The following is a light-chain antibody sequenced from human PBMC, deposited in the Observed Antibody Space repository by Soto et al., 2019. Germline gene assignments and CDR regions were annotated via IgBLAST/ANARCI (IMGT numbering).Light chain of an antibody. CDR2: KAS. CDR1: QSISSW. Sequence: DIQMTQSPSTLSASVVDRVTITGRASQSISSWLAWYQQKPGKAPKLLIYKASSLESGVPSRFSGSGSGTEFALTISSPQPDDFATYYCQQYNSFWTFGQGTKVDIK. CDR3: QQYNSFWT. J-gene: IGKJ1*01. V-gene: IGKV1-5*03.